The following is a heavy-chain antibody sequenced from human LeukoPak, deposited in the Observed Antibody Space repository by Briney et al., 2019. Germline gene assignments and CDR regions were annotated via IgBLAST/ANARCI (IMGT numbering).Heavy chain of an antibody. CDR2: ISGSGGST. Sequence: PGGSLRLSCAASGFTFSSYAMRWVRQAPGKGLEWVSAISGSGGSTYYADSVKGRFTISRDNSKNTLYLQMNSLRAEDTAVYYCAKDQGVSSGYFYYFDYWGQGTLVTVSS. CDR3: AKDQGVSSGYFYYFDY. V-gene: IGHV3-23*01. CDR1: GFTFSSYA. D-gene: IGHD3-22*01. J-gene: IGHJ4*02.